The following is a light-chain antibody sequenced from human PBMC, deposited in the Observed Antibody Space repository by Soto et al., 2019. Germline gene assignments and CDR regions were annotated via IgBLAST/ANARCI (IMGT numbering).Light chain of an antibody. CDR2: GAS. CDR3: QQANSFPIT. J-gene: IGKJ5*01. CDR1: QDISTW. Sequence: DIQMTQSPSSVSASVGDRVTITFRASQDISTWLAWYQQKPGKAPKVLIFGASILQGGVPSRFSGSGSGTEFTLTISSLQPEDFATYYCQQANSFPITFGQGTRLEIK. V-gene: IGKV1-12*01.